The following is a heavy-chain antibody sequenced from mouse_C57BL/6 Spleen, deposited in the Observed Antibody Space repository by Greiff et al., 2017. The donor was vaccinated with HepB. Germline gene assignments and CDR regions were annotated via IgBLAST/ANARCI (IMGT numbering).Heavy chain of an antibody. CDR1: GFTFSDYG. CDR3: ARPYDYDETGYFDY. V-gene: IGHV5-17*01. J-gene: IGHJ2*01. CDR2: ISSGSSTI. Sequence: EVQRVESGGGLVKPGGSLKLSCAASGFTFSDYGMHWVRQAPEKGLEWVAYISSGSSTIYYADTVKGRFTISRDNAKNTLFLQMTSLRSEDTAMYYCARPYDYDETGYFDYWGQGTTLTVSS. D-gene: IGHD2-4*01.